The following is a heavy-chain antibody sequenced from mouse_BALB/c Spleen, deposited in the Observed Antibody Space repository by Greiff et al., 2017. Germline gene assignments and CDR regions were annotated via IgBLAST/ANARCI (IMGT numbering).Heavy chain of an antibody. CDR3: ARELGGYAMDY. V-gene: IGHV3-6*02. Sequence: DVKLQESGPGLVKPSQSLSLTCSVTGYSITSGYYWNWIRQFPGNKLEWMGYISYDGSNNYNPSLKNRISITRDTSKNQFFLKLNSVTTEDTATYYCARELGGYAMDYWGQGTSVTVSS. D-gene: IGHD4-1*01. J-gene: IGHJ4*01. CDR2: ISYDGSN. CDR1: GYSITSGYY.